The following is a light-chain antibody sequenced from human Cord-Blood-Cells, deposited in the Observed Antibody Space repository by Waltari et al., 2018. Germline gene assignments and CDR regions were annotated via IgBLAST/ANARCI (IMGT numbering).Light chain of an antibody. J-gene: IGLJ2*01. CDR1: SSDVGSYNL. CDR3: CSYAGSSTVV. V-gene: IGLV2-23*01. CDR2: EGS. Sequence: QSALTQPASVSGSPGQSITIPCPGTSSDVGSYNLFSWYQQHPGKAPTLMSYEGSKRPSGVSNRFSGSKSGNTASLTISGLQAEDEADYYCCSYAGSSTVVFGGGTKLTVL.